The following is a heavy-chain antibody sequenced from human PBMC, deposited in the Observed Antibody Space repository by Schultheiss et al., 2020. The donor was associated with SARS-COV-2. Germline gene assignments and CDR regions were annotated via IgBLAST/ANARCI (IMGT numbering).Heavy chain of an antibody. J-gene: IGHJ4*02. D-gene: IGHD4-17*01. Sequence: ASVKVSCKASGYTFTSYGISWVRQAPGQGLEWMGWISAYNGNTNYAQKLQGRVTMTTDTSTSTAYMELRSLRSDDTAVYYCARSPILYGDYGVWFDYWGQGTLVTVSS. CDR1: GYTFTSYG. CDR2: ISAYNGNT. CDR3: ARSPILYGDYGVWFDY. V-gene: IGHV1-18*01.